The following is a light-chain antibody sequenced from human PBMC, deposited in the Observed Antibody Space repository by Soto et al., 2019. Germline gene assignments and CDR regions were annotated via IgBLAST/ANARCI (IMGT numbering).Light chain of an antibody. Sequence: EIVLTQSPGTLSLSPGERATLSCRASQSVSTNYLAWYQQKPGQARRLLIYGASNRATGIPDRFSGSGSGTDFTLTISRLEPEDFAVYYCQQYGSSGTFGQGTKVEI. V-gene: IGKV3-20*01. CDR3: QQYGSSGT. J-gene: IGKJ1*01. CDR1: QSVSTNY. CDR2: GAS.